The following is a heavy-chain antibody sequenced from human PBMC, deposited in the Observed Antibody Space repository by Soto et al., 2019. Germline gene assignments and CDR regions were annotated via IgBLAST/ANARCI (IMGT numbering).Heavy chain of an antibody. J-gene: IGHJ4*02. CDR3: AKGGMAVAGTFVDY. V-gene: IGHV3-23*01. CDR1: GFTFSSYA. D-gene: IGHD6-19*01. Sequence: WGVLRLSCAASGFTFSSYAMSWVRQAPGKGLEWVSAISGSGGSTYYADSVKGRFTISRDNSKNTLYLQMNSLRAEDTAVYYCAKGGMAVAGTFVDYWGQGTLVTVSS. CDR2: ISGSGGST.